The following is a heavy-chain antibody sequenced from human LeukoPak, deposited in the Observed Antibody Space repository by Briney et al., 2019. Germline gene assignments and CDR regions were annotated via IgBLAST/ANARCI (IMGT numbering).Heavy chain of an antibody. V-gene: IGHV3-30*19. J-gene: IGHJ6*03. CDR3: AKGGDYYVWGSLPSYYYMDV. D-gene: IGHD3-16*01. CDR1: GFTFSHFG. CDR2: ISYDGSNK. Sequence: PGTSLRLSCETSGFTFSHFGMHWVRQAPGKGLEWVAVISYDGSNKYYADSVKGRFTISRDNSKNTLYLQMNSLRAEDTAVYYCAKGGDYYVWGSLPSYYYMDVWGKGTTVTVSS.